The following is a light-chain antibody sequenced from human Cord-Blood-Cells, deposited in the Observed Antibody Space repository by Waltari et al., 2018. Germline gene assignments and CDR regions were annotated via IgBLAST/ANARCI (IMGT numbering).Light chain of an antibody. Sequence: DIVMPQSPDSLAVSLGETATINCKSSQSVLYSSNNKNYLAWYQQKPGQPPKLLIYWASTRESRVPDRFSGSGSGTDFTLTISSLQAEDVAVYYCQQYYSTPLTFGQGTKVEIK. CDR3: QQYYSTPLT. V-gene: IGKV4-1*01. CDR1: QSVLYSSNNKNY. CDR2: WAS. J-gene: IGKJ1*01.